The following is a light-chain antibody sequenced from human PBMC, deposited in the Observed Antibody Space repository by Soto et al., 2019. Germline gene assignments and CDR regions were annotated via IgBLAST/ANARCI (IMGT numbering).Light chain of an antibody. Sequence: IVLTQSPGTLSLSPGEGATLSCRTSQSVSIRHLAWYQQRPGQAPRLLIYATSDRATGTPDRFSGSGSGTGFTLTITSLEPDDFAVYYCQQYGASWTFGQGTKVEI. V-gene: IGKV3-20*01. CDR2: ATS. CDR3: QQYGASWT. CDR1: QSVSIRH. J-gene: IGKJ1*01.